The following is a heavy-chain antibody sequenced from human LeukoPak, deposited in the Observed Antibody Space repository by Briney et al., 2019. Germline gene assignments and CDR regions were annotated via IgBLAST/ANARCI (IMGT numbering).Heavy chain of an antibody. CDR3: ARAKWESSTTCYGA. V-gene: IGHV1-2*02. CDR2: INPNSGDT. D-gene: IGHD2-2*01. J-gene: IGHJ5*02. CDR1: GYTFTGYY. Sequence: ASVKVSCKASGYTFTGYYIHWVRQAPGQGLEWMGWINPNSGDTNYAQKFQGRVTMTSDTSISTAFMELSSLKSDDTAVYYCARAKWESSTTCYGAWGQGTLVTVSS.